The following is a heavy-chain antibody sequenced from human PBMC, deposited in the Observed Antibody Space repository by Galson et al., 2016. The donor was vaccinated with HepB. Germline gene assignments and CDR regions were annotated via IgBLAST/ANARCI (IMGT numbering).Heavy chain of an antibody. J-gene: IGHJ4*02. CDR1: GFSFSTFS. CDR2: INQDGSER. D-gene: IGHD6-19*01. Sequence: SLRLSCAASGFSFSTFSMGWVRQAPGKGLEWVASINQDGSERYYVDSVRGRYSVSRDNARNSLYLEMNSLRAEDTAVFYCVRPSRTAVAGPGFDCWGQGALVTVSS. V-gene: IGHV3-7*01. CDR3: VRPSRTAVAGPGFDC.